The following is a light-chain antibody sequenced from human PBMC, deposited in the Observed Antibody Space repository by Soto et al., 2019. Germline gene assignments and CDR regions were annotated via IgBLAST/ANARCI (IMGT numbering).Light chain of an antibody. CDR3: SSYTSVSTLYV. J-gene: IGLJ1*01. CDR2: DVS. CDR1: SSDVGGYNY. Sequence: QSALTQPASVSGSPGRPITISCTGTSSDVGGYNYVSWYQQHPGKAPKLMIYDVSNRPSGVSNRFSGSKSGNTGSLTISGLRAEDEADCYCSSYTSVSTLYVFGTGTKVTVL. V-gene: IGLV2-14*01.